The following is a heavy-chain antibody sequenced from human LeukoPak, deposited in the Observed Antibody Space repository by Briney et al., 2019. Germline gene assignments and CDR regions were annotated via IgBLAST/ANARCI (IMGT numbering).Heavy chain of an antibody. CDR1: VESFTGYN. D-gene: IGHD3-10*01. J-gene: IGHJ6*03. CDR3: ARCYYGSGSHCCHMDV. Sequence: SETQSLTWAVYVESFTGYNWSGIRQPPGKGVEWVGEINHSGSTKYNSSLKGRVTISVDTSKNQFSLKLSSVTAADTAVYYCARCYYGSGSHCCHMDVWGKGTTITVS. CDR2: INHSGST. V-gene: IGHV4-34*01.